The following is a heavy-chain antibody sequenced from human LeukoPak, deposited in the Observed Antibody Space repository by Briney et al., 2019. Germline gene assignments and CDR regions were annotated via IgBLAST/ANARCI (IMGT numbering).Heavy chain of an antibody. Sequence: GGSLRLSCAASGFTFTSYSMNWVRQAPGKGLEWVSTICGGGGSTYYADSVKGRFTISRDNSKNTLYLQVNSLRAEDTAVYYCAKDGGLWVSAHWGDSWGRGTLVTVSS. V-gene: IGHV3-23*01. CDR1: GFTFTSYS. CDR2: ICGGGGST. D-gene: IGHD7-27*01. J-gene: IGHJ4*02. CDR3: AKDGGLWVSAHWGDS.